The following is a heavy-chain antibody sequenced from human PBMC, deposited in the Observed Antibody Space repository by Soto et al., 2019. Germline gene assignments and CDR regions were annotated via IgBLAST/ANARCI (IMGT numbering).Heavy chain of an antibody. Sequence: SETLSLTCAVYGGSFSDYYWSWIRQPPGKGLEWIGEINHSGSTNYNPSLKSRVTISVDTSKNQFSLKLTSVTAADTAVYYCARGYCSSTICYIWDNWFDPWGQGTLVTVSS. D-gene: IGHD2-2*02. CDR3: ARGYCSSTICYIWDNWFDP. CDR2: INHSGST. CDR1: GGSFSDYY. J-gene: IGHJ5*02. V-gene: IGHV4-34*01.